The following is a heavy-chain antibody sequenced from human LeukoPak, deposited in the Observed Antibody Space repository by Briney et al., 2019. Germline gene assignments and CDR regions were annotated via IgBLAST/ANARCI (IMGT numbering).Heavy chain of an antibody. D-gene: IGHD3-22*01. Sequence: GGSLRLSCAASGFTLSSYAMSWVRQGPGKGLEWVSSISSSSSHIYYADSVKGRFTISRDNAKNSLYLQMNSLRAEDTAVYYCTRDPPRSSGTFDYWGQGTLVTVSS. CDR1: GFTLSSYA. J-gene: IGHJ4*02. CDR2: ISSSSSHI. V-gene: IGHV3-21*01. CDR3: TRDPPRSSGTFDY.